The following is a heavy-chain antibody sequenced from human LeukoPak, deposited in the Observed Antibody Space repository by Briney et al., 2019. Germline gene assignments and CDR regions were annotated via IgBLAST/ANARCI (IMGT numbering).Heavy chain of an antibody. CDR2: IYYSGST. D-gene: IGHD3-10*01. CDR3: ARHAGLVTGGAFDI. V-gene: IGHV4-59*08. CDR1: GGSISGYY. Sequence: PSETLSLTCTVSGGSISGYYWSWIRQPPGKGLEWIGYIYYSGSTNYTPSLKSRVTLSVDPSKNQFSLKLSSLTAADTAVYYCARHAGLVTGGAFDIWGQGTLVTVSS. J-gene: IGHJ3*02.